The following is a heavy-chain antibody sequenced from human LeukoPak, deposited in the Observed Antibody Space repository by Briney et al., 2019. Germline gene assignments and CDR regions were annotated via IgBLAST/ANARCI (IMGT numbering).Heavy chain of an antibody. CDR1: GYTFTSYG. CDR2: MNPNSGNT. D-gene: IGHD4-17*01. V-gene: IGHV1-8*02. Sequence: GASVKVSCKASGYTFTSYGISWVRQATGQGLEWMGWMNPNSGNTGYAQKFQGRVTMTRNTSISTAYMELSSLRSEDTAVYYCARGLDYGDYIFDYWGQGTLVTVSS. CDR3: ARGLDYGDYIFDY. J-gene: IGHJ4*02.